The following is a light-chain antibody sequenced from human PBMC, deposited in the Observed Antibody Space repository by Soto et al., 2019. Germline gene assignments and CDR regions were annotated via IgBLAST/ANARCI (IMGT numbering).Light chain of an antibody. CDR1: QTISSW. V-gene: IGKV1-5*03. Sequence: DIQMTQSPSTLSGSVGDRVTITCRASQTISSWLAWYQQKPGKAPKLLIYKASSLESGVPSRFSGSGSGTEFTLTISSLQPDDFAVYYCQHYHHWPPITFGQGTRLEIK. CDR2: KAS. J-gene: IGKJ5*01. CDR3: QHYHHWPPIT.